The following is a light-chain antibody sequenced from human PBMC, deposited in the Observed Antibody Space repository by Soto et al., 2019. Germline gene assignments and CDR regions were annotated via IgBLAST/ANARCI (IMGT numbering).Light chain of an antibody. CDR1: QSVSSN. J-gene: IGKJ4*01. Sequence: IVMTQSPATLSVSPGERATLSCRASQSVSSNLAWYQQKPGQAPRLLIYGASSRATGLPDRFSGSGSGTDFTLTISRLEPEDFAVYYCQQYGSSPKLTFGGGTKVDIK. V-gene: IGKV3-20*01. CDR2: GAS. CDR3: QQYGSSPKLT.